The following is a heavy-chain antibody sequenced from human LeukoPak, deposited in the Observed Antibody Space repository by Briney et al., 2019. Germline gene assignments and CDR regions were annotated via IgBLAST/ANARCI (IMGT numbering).Heavy chain of an antibody. D-gene: IGHD3-10*01. CDR1: GYTFTGYY. CDR2: INPNSGDT. V-gene: IGHV1-2*02. Sequence: AASVKVSCKASGYTFTGYYMHWVRQAPGQGLEWMGWINPNSGDTNYAQKFQGRVTMTRDTSISTAYMELSRLRSDDTAVYYCAREYYYGSGNYYNRIDYWGQATLVTVSS. J-gene: IGHJ4*02. CDR3: AREYYYGSGNYYNRIDY.